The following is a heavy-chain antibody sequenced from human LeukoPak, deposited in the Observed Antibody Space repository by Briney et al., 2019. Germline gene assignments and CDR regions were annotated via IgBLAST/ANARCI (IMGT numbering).Heavy chain of an antibody. J-gene: IGHJ4*02. CDR2: INQDGSEK. CDR1: GFTFSSYW. D-gene: IGHD6-6*01. V-gene: IGHV3-7*01. CDR3: VRKGAYSTSSPAGY. Sequence: GGSLRLSCAASGFTFSSYWMSWVRQAPGKRLEWVANINQDGSEKYYVDSVKGRFIISRDNARNSLFLQMNILTAEDTAIYYCVRKGAYSTSSPAGYWGQGTLVSVSS.